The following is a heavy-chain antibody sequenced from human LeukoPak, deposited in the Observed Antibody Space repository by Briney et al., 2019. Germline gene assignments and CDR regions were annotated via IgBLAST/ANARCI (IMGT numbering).Heavy chain of an antibody. V-gene: IGHV3-23*01. CDR1: GFTFSSYA. CDR2: ISGSGGGT. J-gene: IGHJ4*02. CDR3: AKDPYDSSGYYHDY. Sequence: SGGSLRLSCAASGFTFSSYAMSWVRQAPGKGLEWVSAISGSGGGTYYADSVKGRFTISRDNSKNTLYLQMNSLRAEDTAVYYCAKDPYDSSGYYHDYWGQGTLVTVSS. D-gene: IGHD3-22*01.